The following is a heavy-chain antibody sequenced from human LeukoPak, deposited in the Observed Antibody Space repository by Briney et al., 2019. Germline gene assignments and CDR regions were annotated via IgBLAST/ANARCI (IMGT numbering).Heavy chain of an antibody. CDR2: ISAYNGNT. D-gene: IGHD6-19*01. V-gene: IGHV1-18*01. CDR1: GGTFSSYT. CDR3: ARGEQWLGQPTDAFDI. Sequence: ASVTVSCRASGGTFSSYTISWVRQAPGQGLEWMGWISAYNGNTNYAQKLQGRVTITTDTSTSTAYMELRSLRSDDTAVYYCARGEQWLGQPTDAFDIWGQGTMVTVSS. J-gene: IGHJ3*02.